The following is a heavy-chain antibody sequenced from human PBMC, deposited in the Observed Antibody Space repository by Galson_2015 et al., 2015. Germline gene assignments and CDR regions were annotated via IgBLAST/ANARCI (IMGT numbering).Heavy chain of an antibody. CDR2: ISYDGNDK. Sequence: SLRLSCAASGFTFRSYAMHWVRQAPGKGPEWVAVISYDGNDKYYADSVKGRFTISRDNSKNTLYLQMNSLRAEDTAIYYCARRLTKVPQIDSWGQGTLVTVSS. J-gene: IGHJ4*02. V-gene: IGHV3-30*01. CDR3: ARRLTKVPQIDS. D-gene: IGHD4-11*01. CDR1: GFTFRSYA.